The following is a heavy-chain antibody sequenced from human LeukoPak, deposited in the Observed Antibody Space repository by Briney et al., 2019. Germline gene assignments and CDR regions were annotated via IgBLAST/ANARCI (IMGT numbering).Heavy chain of an antibody. J-gene: IGHJ3*02. CDR1: GGSFSGYY. Sequence: SETLSLTCAVYGGSFSGYYWSWIRQPPGKGLEWIGEINHSGSTNYNPSPKSRVTISVDTSKNQFSLKLSSVTAADTAVYYCARRRSGSVDYLNAFDIWGQGTMVTVSS. CDR3: ARRRSGSVDYLNAFDI. D-gene: IGHD1-26*01. V-gene: IGHV4-34*01. CDR2: INHSGST.